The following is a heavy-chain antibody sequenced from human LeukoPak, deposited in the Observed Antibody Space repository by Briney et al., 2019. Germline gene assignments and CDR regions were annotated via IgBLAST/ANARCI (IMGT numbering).Heavy chain of an antibody. D-gene: IGHD1-7*01. CDR1: GYTFTSYG. Sequence: GASVKVSCKASGYTFTSYGISWVRQAPGQGLEWMGWISAYNGNTNYAQKLQGRVTMTTDTSTSTAYMELSSLRSEDTAVYYCARDLTGTILHDAFDIWGQGTMVTVSS. V-gene: IGHV1-18*01. CDR3: ARDLTGTILHDAFDI. CDR2: ISAYNGNT. J-gene: IGHJ3*02.